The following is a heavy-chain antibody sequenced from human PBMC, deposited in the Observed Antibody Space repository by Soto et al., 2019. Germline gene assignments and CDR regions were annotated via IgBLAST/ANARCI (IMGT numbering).Heavy chain of an antibody. CDR3: ARAVGYSSSWYASPFDY. J-gene: IGHJ4*02. V-gene: IGHV3-21*01. D-gene: IGHD6-13*01. CDR1: GFTFSSYS. Sequence: GGSLRLSCAASGFTFSSYSMNWVRQAPGKGLEWVSSISSSSSYIYYADSVKGRFTISRDNAKNSLYLQMNSLGAEDTAVYYCARAVGYSSSWYASPFDYWGQGTLVTVSS. CDR2: ISSSSSYI.